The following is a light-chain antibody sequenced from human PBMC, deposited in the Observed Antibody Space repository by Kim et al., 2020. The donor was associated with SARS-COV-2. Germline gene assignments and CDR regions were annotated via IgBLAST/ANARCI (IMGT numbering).Light chain of an antibody. J-gene: IGKJ4*01. CDR2: GAS. V-gene: IGKV3-20*01. CDR3: QQYNTSPLT. CDR1: QRISSSY. Sequence: SPGERATLACRASQRISSSYLAWYQQKPGQAPRLFIYGASSRATGIPDRFSGSGSGTDFSLTISRLEPEDFAVYYCQQYNTSPLTFGGGTKVDIK.